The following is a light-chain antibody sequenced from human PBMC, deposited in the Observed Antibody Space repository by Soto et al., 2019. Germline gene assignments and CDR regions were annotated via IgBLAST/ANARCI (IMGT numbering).Light chain of an antibody. V-gene: IGLV2-14*03. Sequence: QSVLTQPASVSASPGQSITISCTGTSSDVARYNYVSWYQQHPGKAPKLMIYDVSNRPSGVSNRFSGSKSGNTASLTISGLQAEDEADYYCGSYTSGNTLEVSGTGTKVTVL. J-gene: IGLJ1*01. CDR1: SSDVARYNY. CDR2: DVS. CDR3: GSYTSGNTLEV.